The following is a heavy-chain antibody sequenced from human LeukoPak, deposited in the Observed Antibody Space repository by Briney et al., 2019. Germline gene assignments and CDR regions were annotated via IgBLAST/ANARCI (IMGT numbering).Heavy chain of an antibody. CDR3: ARLEYSSSWYGGELDY. V-gene: IGHV3-7*01. J-gene: IGHJ4*02. CDR2: IKQDGSEK. Sequence: GGSLRLSCAASGFTFSSYWMSWVRQAPGKGLEWVANIKQDGSEKYYADSVKGRFTISRDNAKNSLYLQMNSLRAEDTAVYYCARLEYSSSWYGGELDYWGQGTLVTVSS. CDR1: GFTFSSYW. D-gene: IGHD6-13*01.